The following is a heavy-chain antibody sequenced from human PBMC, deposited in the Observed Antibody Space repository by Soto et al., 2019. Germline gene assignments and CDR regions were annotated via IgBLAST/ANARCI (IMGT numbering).Heavy chain of an antibody. CDR3: ARESGQRLPKGRLNWFDP. D-gene: IGHD6-25*01. Sequence: EVQLVESGGGLVQPGGSLRLSCAASGFTFSSYSMNWVRQAPGKGLEWVSYISSSSSTIYYADSVKGRFTISRDNAKNSLYLQMHSLSAEDTAVYYCARESGQRLPKGRLNWFDPWGQGTLVTVSS. CDR1: GFTFSSYS. V-gene: IGHV3-48*01. J-gene: IGHJ5*02. CDR2: ISSSSSTI.